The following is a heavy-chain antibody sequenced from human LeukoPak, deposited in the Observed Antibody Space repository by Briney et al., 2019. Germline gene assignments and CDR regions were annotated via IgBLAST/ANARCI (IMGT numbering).Heavy chain of an antibody. CDR1: GFTFSSYA. D-gene: IGHD3-16*01. J-gene: IGHJ4*02. CDR2: ISGSGGST. V-gene: IGHV3-23*01. CDR3: AKTLWGLTLLSSDY. Sequence: GGSLRLSCAASGFTFSSYAMSWVRQAPGKGLEWVSAISGSGGSTYYADSVKGRFTISRDNSKNTLYLQMNSLRAEDTAVYWCAKTLWGLTLLSSDYWGQGTLVTVSS.